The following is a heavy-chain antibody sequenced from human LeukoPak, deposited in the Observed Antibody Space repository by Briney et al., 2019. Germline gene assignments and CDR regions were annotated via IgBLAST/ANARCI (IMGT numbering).Heavy chain of an antibody. CDR2: IDISGSNT. CDR1: GFTFSSHA. V-gene: IGHV3-23*05. J-gene: IGHJ4*02. Sequence: GGSLRLSCAASGFTFSSHAMSWVRQAPGKGLEWVSSIDISGSNTYYADSVKGRFTISRDNSKNTVYLHMNSLGPDDTAVYYCARSIPYGTTWYGRSDYWGQGTLVTVSS. CDR3: ARSIPYGTTWYGRSDY. D-gene: IGHD6-13*01.